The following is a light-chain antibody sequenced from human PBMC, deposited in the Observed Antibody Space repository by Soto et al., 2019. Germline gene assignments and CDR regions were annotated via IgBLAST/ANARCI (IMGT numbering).Light chain of an antibody. CDR1: QSITTW. J-gene: IGKJ1*01. CDR3: QHYKMYSPWT. CDR2: DVS. V-gene: IGKV1-5*01. Sequence: DIQMTQSPSTVSAYVGDSVTITCRASQSITTWLAWYQQRPGKAPKLLIYDVSILQSGVPSRFSGSGSGSEVTLTISSLQPDDFATYYCQHYKMYSPWTFGQGTKVEIK.